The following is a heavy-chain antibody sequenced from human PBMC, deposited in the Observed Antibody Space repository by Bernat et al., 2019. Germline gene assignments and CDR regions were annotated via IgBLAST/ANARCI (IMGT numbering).Heavy chain of an antibody. CDR3: AKVITIFLHAFDI. CDR2: IRGSGGST. CDR1: GFTFSSSA. D-gene: IGHD3-3*01. J-gene: IGHJ3*02. Sequence: EVQLLESGGGLVQPGGSLRLSCAASGFTFSSSAMSWVRQAPGKGLEWVSAIRGSGGSTYYADSEKGRFTISRDNPKNTLYLQMNSLRAEDTAVYYCAKVITIFLHAFDIWGQGTMVTVSS. V-gene: IGHV3-23*01.